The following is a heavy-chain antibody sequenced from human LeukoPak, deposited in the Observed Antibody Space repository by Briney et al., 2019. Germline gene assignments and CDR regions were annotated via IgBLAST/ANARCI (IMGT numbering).Heavy chain of an antibody. CDR3: AAEWTHRISWHDD. D-gene: IGHD6-13*01. CDR1: GGSISRSSYS. Sequence: PSETMSLTCTVSGGSISRSSYSWGWIRQSPGKGLEWIGSIHYSVRTYYNPSLKSRVTISVDTSKNQFSLKVSSVTAADTAVYYCAAEWTHRISWHDDWGQGTLVTVSS. V-gene: IGHV4-39*07. CDR2: IHYSVRT. J-gene: IGHJ4*02.